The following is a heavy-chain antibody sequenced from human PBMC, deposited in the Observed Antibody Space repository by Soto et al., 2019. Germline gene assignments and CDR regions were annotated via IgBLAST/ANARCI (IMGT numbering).Heavy chain of an antibody. CDR3: ARHAGYSSAFDY. V-gene: IGHV3-53*01. CDR2: IYSGGST. J-gene: IGHJ4*02. CDR1: WFTVSINY. Sequence: LRLSCAASWFTVSINYMSLVRQAPWKGLEWVSVIYSGGSTYYADSVKGRFTISRDNSKNTLYLQMNSLRAEDTAVYYCARHAGYSSAFDYWGQGTLVTVSS. D-gene: IGHD6-25*01.